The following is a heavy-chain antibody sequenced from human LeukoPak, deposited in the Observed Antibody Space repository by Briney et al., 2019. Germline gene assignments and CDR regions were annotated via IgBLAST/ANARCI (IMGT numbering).Heavy chain of an antibody. Sequence: SETLSLTCTVSAGSINSDDYYWSCIRQPAGKGLEWIGRIYSPGTNYNYNPSLKSRVTISIDTSKNQFSLKLTSVTAGDTAVYYCARGIGTSYESSRDAFDIWGQGTMVTVSS. CDR1: AGSINSDDYY. J-gene: IGHJ3*02. CDR2: IYSPGTN. CDR3: ARGIGTSYESSRDAFDI. V-gene: IGHV4-61*02. D-gene: IGHD3-22*01.